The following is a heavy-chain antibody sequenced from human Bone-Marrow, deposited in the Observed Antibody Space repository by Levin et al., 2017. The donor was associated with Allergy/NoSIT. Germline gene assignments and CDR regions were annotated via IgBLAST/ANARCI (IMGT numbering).Heavy chain of an antibody. CDR1: GYTFTTYW. V-gene: IGHV5-51*01. Sequence: GASVKVSCKVSGYTFTTYWIGWVRQMPGKGLEWMGIINPRDSDTRYSPSFQGHVTMSVDKSFHTAYLRWSSLKASDTAIYYCARHGGCSRTSCYNWFDPWGQGTLVTVSS. D-gene: IGHD2-2*01. CDR2: INPRDSDT. CDR3: ARHGGCSRTSCYNWFDP. J-gene: IGHJ5*02.